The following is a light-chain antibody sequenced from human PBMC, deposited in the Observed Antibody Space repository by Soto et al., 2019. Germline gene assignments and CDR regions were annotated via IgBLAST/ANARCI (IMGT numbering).Light chain of an antibody. Sequence: EIVLTQSPATLSVSLGDSATLSCRASQSVSLSLAWFQMRPGQPPRLLIYGASTRATDIPARFSGSGSGTDFTLTISRLEPEDFAVYYCQQYGSSPRTFSQGTKVDIK. CDR2: GAS. J-gene: IGKJ1*01. V-gene: IGKV3-20*01. CDR1: QSVSLS. CDR3: QQYGSSPRT.